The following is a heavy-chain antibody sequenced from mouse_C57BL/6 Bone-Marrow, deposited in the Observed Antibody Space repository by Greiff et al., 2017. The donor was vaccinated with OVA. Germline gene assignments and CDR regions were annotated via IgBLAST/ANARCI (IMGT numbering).Heavy chain of an antibody. D-gene: IGHD1-1*01. J-gene: IGHJ1*03. V-gene: IGHV1-62-2*01. CDR1: GYTFTEYT. CDR3: ARHEVRFTTVPHWYFDV. Sequence: VKLMESGAELVKPGASVKLSCKASGYTFTEYTIHWVKQRSGQGLEWIGWFYPGSGSIKYNEKFKDKATLTADKSSSTVYMELSRLKSEDSAVYFCARHEVRFTTVPHWYFDVWGTGTTVTVSS. CDR2: FYPGSGSI.